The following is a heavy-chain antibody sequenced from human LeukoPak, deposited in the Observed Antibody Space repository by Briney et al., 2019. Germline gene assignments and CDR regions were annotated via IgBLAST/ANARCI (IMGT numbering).Heavy chain of an antibody. V-gene: IGHV3-30*01. Sequence: GGSLRLSCAASGFTFSSYAMHWVRQAPGKGLEWVAVISYDGSNRYYADSVKGRFTISRDNSKNTLYLQMNSLRAEDTAVYYCAREYYDILTGFSIFDYWGQGTLVTVSS. CDR3: AREYYDILTGFSIFDY. J-gene: IGHJ4*02. CDR1: GFTFSSYA. D-gene: IGHD3-9*01. CDR2: ISYDGSNR.